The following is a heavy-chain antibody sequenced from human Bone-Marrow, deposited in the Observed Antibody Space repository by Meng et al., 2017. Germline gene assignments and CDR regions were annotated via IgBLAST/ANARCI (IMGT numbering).Heavy chain of an antibody. V-gene: IGHV3-23*01. CDR2: ISGSGGSI. CDR3: AKSSWHSSGWPYTYYYYGMDV. D-gene: IGHD6-19*01. Sequence: GESLKISCAASGFTFSSYAMSWVRQAPGKGLEWVSAISGSGGSIYYADSVKGRFTISRDNSKNTLYLQMNSLRAEDTAVYYCAKSSWHSSGWPYTYYYYGMDVWGQGTTVTVSS. CDR1: GFTFSSYA. J-gene: IGHJ6*02.